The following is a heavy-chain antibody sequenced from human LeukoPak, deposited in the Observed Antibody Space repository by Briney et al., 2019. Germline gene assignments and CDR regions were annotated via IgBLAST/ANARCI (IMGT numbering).Heavy chain of an antibody. CDR3: AWQQVVRGSYQ. Sequence: SVKVSCKASGGTSSSYSFNWVRQAPGQGLEWMGGIIPIFGPANYAQKFHDRVKITADESTSTAYQELSSLKYDDTAVYYCAWQQVVRGSYQWGRGTLVTVSS. J-gene: IGHJ4*02. CDR1: GGTSSSYS. D-gene: IGHD3-10*01. CDR2: IIPIFGPA. V-gene: IGHV1-69*01.